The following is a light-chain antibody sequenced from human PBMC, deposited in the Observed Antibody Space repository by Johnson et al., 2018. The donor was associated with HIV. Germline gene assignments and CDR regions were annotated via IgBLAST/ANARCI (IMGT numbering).Light chain of an antibody. CDR3: GTWDSSLSAL. Sequence: QSVLTQPPSVSPAPGQKVTISCSGSSSNIGNNYVSWYQQLPGTAPKLLIYENNKRPSGIPDRFSGSKSGTSATLGITGLQTGDEADYYCGTWDSSLSALFGTGTKVTVL. J-gene: IGLJ1*01. CDR2: ENN. CDR1: SSNIGNNY. V-gene: IGLV1-51*02.